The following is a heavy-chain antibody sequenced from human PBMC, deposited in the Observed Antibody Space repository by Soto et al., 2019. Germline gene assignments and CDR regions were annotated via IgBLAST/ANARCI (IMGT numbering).Heavy chain of an antibody. CDR3: ARQRVLPAQYFFDY. Sequence: PSETLSLTCTVSGDSVSSGSYFWTWVRQPPGKALEWIGYVSPGGSTSYNPSLKSRVTLSIDTSENQFSLKLNSMTAADTAVYYCARQRVLPAQYFFDYWGQGTLVTVS. CDR1: GDSVSSGSYF. D-gene: IGHD6-13*01. J-gene: IGHJ4*02. CDR2: VSPGGST. V-gene: IGHV4-61*01.